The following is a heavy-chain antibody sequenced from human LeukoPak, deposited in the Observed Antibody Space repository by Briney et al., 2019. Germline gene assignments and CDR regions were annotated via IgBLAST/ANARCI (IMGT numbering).Heavy chain of an antibody. CDR1: GLTFSRYG. CDR3: AKRSGSGSLFDY. CDR2: ISYDGSNK. D-gene: IGHD3-10*01. J-gene: IGHJ4*02. Sequence: GGSVRLPHAPSGLTFSRYGMHGVRQPPGKGLEWGAVISYDGSNKYYADSVKGRFTISRDNSKNTLYLQMNSLRAEDMAVYYCAKRSGSGSLFDYWGRGGLVTVCS. V-gene: IGHV3-30*18.